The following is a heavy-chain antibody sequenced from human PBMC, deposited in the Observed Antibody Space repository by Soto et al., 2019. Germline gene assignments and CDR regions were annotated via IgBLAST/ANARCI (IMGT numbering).Heavy chain of an antibody. J-gene: IGHJ4*02. CDR1: GGSFSGYY. D-gene: IGHD6-6*01. CDR3: ARGSTSYSSSSGSFFDY. V-gene: IGHV4-34*01. CDR2: INHSGST. Sequence: SETLSLTCAVYGGSFSGYYWSWIRQPPGKGLEWIGEINHSGSTNYNPSLKSRVTISVDTSKNQFSLKLSSVTAADTAVYYCARGSTSYSSSSGSFFDYWGQGTLVTVSS.